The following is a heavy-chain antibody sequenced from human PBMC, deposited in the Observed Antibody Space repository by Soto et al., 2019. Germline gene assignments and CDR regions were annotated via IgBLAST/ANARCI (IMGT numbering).Heavy chain of an antibody. CDR1: GFTFSKFV. CDR2: ITETGGDT. V-gene: IGHV3-23*01. J-gene: IGHJ6*02. CDR3: TKASPDRHHMDV. Sequence: PGGSLRLSCAASGFTFSKFVMRWVRQTPGKGLEWVSTITETGGDTYYTDSVKGRFTISRDNSKNTLYLQMSSLRAEDTALYYCTKASPDRHHMDVWGQGTTVTV.